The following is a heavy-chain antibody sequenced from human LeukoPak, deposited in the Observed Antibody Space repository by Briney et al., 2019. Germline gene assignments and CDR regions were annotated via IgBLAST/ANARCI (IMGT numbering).Heavy chain of an antibody. D-gene: IGHD2-2*01. V-gene: IGHV1-8*01. CDR1: GYTFTGYD. Sequence: ASVKVSCKASGYTFTGYDINWVRQATEQGLEWMGWMNPNSGNTGYAQKFQGRVTMTRNTSISTAYMELSSLRSEDTAVYYCARWDIVVVPAATYNWFDPWGQGTLVTVSS. J-gene: IGHJ5*02. CDR2: MNPNSGNT. CDR3: ARWDIVVVPAATYNWFDP.